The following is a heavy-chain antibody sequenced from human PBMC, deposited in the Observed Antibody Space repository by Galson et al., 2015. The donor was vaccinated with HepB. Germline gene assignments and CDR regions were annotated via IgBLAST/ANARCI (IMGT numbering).Heavy chain of an antibody. D-gene: IGHD3-10*01. CDR3: AKVGFGEYDVDY. CDR2: ISYDGSNK. CDR1: GFTFSSYG. J-gene: IGHJ4*02. Sequence: SLRLSCAASGFTFSSYGMHWVRQAPGKGLEWVAVISYDGSNKYYADSVKGRFTISRDNSKNTLYLQMNSLRAEDTAVYYCAKVGFGEYDVDYWGQGTLVTVSS. V-gene: IGHV3-30*18.